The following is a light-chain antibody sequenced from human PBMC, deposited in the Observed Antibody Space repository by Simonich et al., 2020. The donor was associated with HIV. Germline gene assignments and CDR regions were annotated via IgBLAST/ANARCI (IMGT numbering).Light chain of an antibody. CDR1: SRNVGRYNY. Sequence: QSALTQPASVSGSPGQSITISCTGTSRNVGRYNYVSLYQQHPVKAPKLMIYDVTKRPSGVSNRFYGSKSDNTASLTISGLQVEDEADYYCSSYTSSSTWVFGGGTKLTVL. CDR3: SSYTSSSTWV. V-gene: IGLV2-14*03. CDR2: DVT. J-gene: IGLJ3*02.